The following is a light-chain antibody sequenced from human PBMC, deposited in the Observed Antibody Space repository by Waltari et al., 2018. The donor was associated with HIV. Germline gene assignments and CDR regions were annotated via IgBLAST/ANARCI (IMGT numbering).Light chain of an antibody. CDR2: GAS. CDR3: QKYNSAPFT. Sequence: DVQTTQSPSSLSAFVGDRVTITCRASQGICLFLAWFQQKTGKVPKVLISGASTLHSGVPSRFSGSGSGTDFALTISSLQPEDVASYYCQKYNSAPFTFGPGTKVDLK. CDR1: QGICLF. J-gene: IGKJ3*01. V-gene: IGKV1-27*01.